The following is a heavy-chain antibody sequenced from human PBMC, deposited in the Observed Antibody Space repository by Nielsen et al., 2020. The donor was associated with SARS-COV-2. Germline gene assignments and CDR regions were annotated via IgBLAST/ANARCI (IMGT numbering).Heavy chain of an antibody. Sequence: SETLSLTCTVSGGSISSSSYYWGWIRQPPGKGLEWIGSIYYSGSTYYNPSLKSRVTISVDTSKNQFSLKLSSVTAADTAVYYCAREYQPAGGWYAFVSWFDPWGQGTLVTVSS. CDR3: AREYQPAGGWYAFVSWFDP. D-gene: IGHD6-19*01. CDR2: IYYSGST. CDR1: GGSISSSSYY. J-gene: IGHJ5*02. V-gene: IGHV4-39*07.